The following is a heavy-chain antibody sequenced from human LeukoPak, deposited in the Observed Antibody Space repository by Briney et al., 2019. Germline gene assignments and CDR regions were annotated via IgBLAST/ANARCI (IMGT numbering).Heavy chain of an antibody. CDR2: IYYSGST. J-gene: IGHJ4*02. D-gene: IGHD2-15*01. CDR1: GGSISSGDYY. V-gene: IGHV4-30-4*01. CDR3: ARTQRYCDGGSCAGNFGY. Sequence: PSETLSLTCTVSGGSISSGDYYWSWIRQPPGKGLEWIGYIYYSGSTYYNPSLKSRVTISVDTSKNQFSLKLSSVTAADTAVYYCARTQRYCDGGSCAGNFGYWGQGTLVTVSS.